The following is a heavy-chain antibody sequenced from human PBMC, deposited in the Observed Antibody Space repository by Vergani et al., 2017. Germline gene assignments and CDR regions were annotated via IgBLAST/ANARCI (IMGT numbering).Heavy chain of an antibody. CDR2: VFRNVNVN. J-gene: IGHJ2*01. V-gene: IGHV3-23*05. D-gene: IGHD4-23*01. CDR3: ARDFGGEWYFDL. CDR1: GFTFIMHA. Sequence: EVQLLESGGDLVQPGGSLRLSCAASGFTFIMHAMSWVRQAPGKGLEWIGYVFRNVNVNYNPSFNFRVAIDTSNNELSLRVTSVTAADTAVYYCARDFGGEWYFDLWGRGATVTVSS.